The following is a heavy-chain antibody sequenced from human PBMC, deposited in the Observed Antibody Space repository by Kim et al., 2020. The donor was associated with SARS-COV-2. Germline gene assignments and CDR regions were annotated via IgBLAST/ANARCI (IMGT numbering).Heavy chain of an antibody. J-gene: IGHJ6*02. CDR3: AKELDIVVVVAATRYYYYGMDV. Sequence: GGSLRLSCAASGFTFSSYGMNWVRQAPGKGLEWVAVISYDGSNKYYADSVKGRFTISRDNSKNTLYLQMNSLRAEDTAVYYCAKELDIVVVVAATRYYYYGMDVGAQGTTVPASS. CDR1: GFTFSSYG. D-gene: IGHD2-15*01. V-gene: IGHV3-30*18. CDR2: ISYDGSNK.